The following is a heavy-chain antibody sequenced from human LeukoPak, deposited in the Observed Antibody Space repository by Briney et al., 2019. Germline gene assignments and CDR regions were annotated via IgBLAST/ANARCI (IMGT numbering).Heavy chain of an antibody. Sequence: GGSLRLSCSASGYTFSSYGMHWVRQAPGKGLEWVAVIWYDGSNKYYADSVKGRFTISRDNSKNTLYLQMNSLRAEDTAVYYCARAPSWNYDYFDYWGQGTLVTVSS. J-gene: IGHJ4*02. CDR3: ARAPSWNYDYFDY. V-gene: IGHV3-33*01. CDR2: IWYDGSNK. D-gene: IGHD1-7*01. CDR1: GYTFSSYG.